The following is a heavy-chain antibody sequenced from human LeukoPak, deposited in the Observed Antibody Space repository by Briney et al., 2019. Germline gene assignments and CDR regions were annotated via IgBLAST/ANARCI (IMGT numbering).Heavy chain of an antibody. CDR3: ARVRGSGYYYAYFQH. CDR1: GGSISSGDYY. D-gene: IGHD3-22*01. J-gene: IGHJ1*01. CDR2: IYYSGST. Sequence: PSETLSLTCTVSGGSISSGDYYWSWIRQPPGKGLEWIGYIYYSGSTYYNPSLKSRVTISVDTSKNQFSLKLSSVTAADTAVYYCARVRGSGYYYAYFQHWGQGTLVTVSS. V-gene: IGHV4-30-4*01.